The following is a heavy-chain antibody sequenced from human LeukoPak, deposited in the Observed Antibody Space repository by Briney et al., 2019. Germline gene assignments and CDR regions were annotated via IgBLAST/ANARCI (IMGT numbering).Heavy chain of an antibody. CDR3: AKIKRRVITFGGIIVD. D-gene: IGHD3-16*02. Sequence: GGSLRLSCAASGFIFSNDAMSWGRQAPGKGLEWVSGIFSSGTSTYYADSVNGRFTISRDNSTNTLYLQMNSLRAEDTAVYYCAKIKRRVITFGGIIVDWGQGTLVTVSS. J-gene: IGHJ4*02. CDR1: GFIFSNDA. V-gene: IGHV3-23*05. CDR2: IFSSGTST.